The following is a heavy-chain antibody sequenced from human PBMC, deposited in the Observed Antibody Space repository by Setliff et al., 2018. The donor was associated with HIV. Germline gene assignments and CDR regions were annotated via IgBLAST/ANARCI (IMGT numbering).Heavy chain of an antibody. Sequence: SGPTLVNPTQTLTLTCTFSGFSLSTNGVGVGWIRQPPGKALEWLVLIYWDADKRYSPSLKNRLTITKDTSKNQVLLTMTNMDPLDTATYYCAHNHLAVAGRHYFGYWGQGTLVTVSS. CDR1: GFSLSTNGVG. CDR3: AHNHLAVAGRHYFGY. D-gene: IGHD6-19*01. CDR2: IYWDADK. V-gene: IGHV2-5*02. J-gene: IGHJ4*02.